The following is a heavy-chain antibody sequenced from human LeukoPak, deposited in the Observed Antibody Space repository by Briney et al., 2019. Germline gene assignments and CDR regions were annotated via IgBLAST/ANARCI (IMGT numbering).Heavy chain of an antibody. V-gene: IGHV3-53*01. Sequence: GGSLRLSCAASGFTVSSNSMSWVRQAPGKGLEWVSIIYSGGSTFYADSVKGRFTISRDNSKNTLYLQMNSLRAEDTAVYYCARGGSYLSAFDIWGQGTMVTVSS. CDR2: IYSGGST. D-gene: IGHD1-26*01. CDR3: ARGGSYLSAFDI. CDR1: GFTVSSNS. J-gene: IGHJ3*02.